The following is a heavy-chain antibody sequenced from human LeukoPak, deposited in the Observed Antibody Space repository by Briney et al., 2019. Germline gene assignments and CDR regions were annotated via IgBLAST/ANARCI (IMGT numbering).Heavy chain of an antibody. Sequence: SETLSLTCTVSGGSISSSSYYWGWIRQPPGKGLEWIGCIYYSGSTYYNPSLKSRVTISVDTSKNQFSLKLSSVTAADTAVYYCARGVDYSNYYYMDVWGKGTTVTVSS. J-gene: IGHJ6*03. CDR3: ARGVDYSNYYYMDV. CDR2: IYYSGST. D-gene: IGHD4-11*01. V-gene: IGHV4-39*07. CDR1: GGSISSSSYY.